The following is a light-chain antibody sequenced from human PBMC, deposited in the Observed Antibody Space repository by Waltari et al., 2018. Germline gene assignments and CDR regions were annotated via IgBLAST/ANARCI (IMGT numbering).Light chain of an antibody. V-gene: IGKV1-39*01. CDR3: QQSYTTPPRT. CDR1: QSINTY. J-gene: IGKJ4*01. Sequence: IQMTQSPSSLSASVGDRVTIPCRASQSINTYLNWYQQRPGKAPKLLIYAASSLQSGVPSRFSGSGSETDFTLTISSLQPEDFATYYCQQSYTTPPRTFGGGTRVEIK. CDR2: AAS.